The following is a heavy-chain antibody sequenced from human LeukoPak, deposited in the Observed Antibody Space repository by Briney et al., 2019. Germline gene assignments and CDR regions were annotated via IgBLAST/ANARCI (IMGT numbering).Heavy chain of an antibody. Sequence: SQTLSLTCAVSGGSLSSGGYSWRWIRQPPGKGLEWIGYIYHSGSTYYNPSLKSRVTISVDRSKNQFSLKLSSVTAADTAVYYCARELLWFGNWFDPWGQGTLVTVSS. CDR3: ARELLWFGNWFDP. CDR1: GGSLSSGGYS. CDR2: IYHSGST. V-gene: IGHV4-30-2*01. D-gene: IGHD3-10*01. J-gene: IGHJ5*02.